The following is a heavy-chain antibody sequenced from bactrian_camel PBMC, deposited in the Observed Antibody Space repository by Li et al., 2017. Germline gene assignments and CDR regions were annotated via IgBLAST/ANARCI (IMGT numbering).Heavy chain of an antibody. Sequence: QLVESGGGSVQPGESLRLSCAASGFTFSDAGMSWHRQAPGKDLEWVSGIYADNRSTFYSAAVKGRFTISRDNARNILYLQMNQLKPEDTAIYYCARGASNKLPIVRGQGTQVTVS. CDR1: GFTFSDAG. J-gene: IGHJ4*01. CDR2: IYADNRST. V-gene: IGHV3S7*01. D-gene: IGHD2*01.